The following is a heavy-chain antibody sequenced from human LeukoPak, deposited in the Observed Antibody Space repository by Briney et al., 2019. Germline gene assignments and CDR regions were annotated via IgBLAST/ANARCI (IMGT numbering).Heavy chain of an antibody. CDR3: ARKAGYCSSISCSHYWYLEL. V-gene: IGHV4-34*01. CDR2: INHSGST. CDR1: RGSLGGIY. D-gene: IGHD2-2*01. Sequence: SQTLSLTSPVYRGSLGGIYWSWISQPPRRGLEWIGEINHSGSTKYNPSRKSRVTISVDAPKNQYYLKLSGVADAETAVYGCARKAGYCSSISCSHYWYLELWARGTLVSV. J-gene: IGHJ2*01.